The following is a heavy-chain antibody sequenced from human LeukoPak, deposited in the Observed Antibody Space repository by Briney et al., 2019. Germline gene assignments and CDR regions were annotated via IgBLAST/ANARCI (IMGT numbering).Heavy chain of an antibody. D-gene: IGHD6-13*01. CDR1: GFTFSSYW. V-gene: IGHV3-7*01. CDR2: IKQDGSEK. Sequence: GGSLRLSCAASGFTFSSYWMNWVRQAPGKGLEWVANIKQDGSEKKYVDSVKGRFTISRDNAKNSLYLQMNSLRAEDTAMYYCMAASRSSSWPPPTWGQGTLVTVSS. CDR3: MAASRSSSWPPPT. J-gene: IGHJ5*02.